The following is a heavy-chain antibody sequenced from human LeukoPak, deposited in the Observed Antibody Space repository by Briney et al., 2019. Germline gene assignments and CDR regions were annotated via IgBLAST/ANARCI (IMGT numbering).Heavy chain of an antibody. Sequence: GGSLRPSCAASGFTFSNYNMNWVRQAPGKGLEWVSNISGSGRGGITYYAGSVKGRFTISRDNSKNTLYLQMNSLRAEDTAIYYCVKSIAAAGNYWGQGTLVTVSS. CDR3: VKSIAAAGNY. CDR1: GFTFSNYN. D-gene: IGHD6-13*01. CDR2: ISGSGRGGIT. V-gene: IGHV3-23*01. J-gene: IGHJ4*02.